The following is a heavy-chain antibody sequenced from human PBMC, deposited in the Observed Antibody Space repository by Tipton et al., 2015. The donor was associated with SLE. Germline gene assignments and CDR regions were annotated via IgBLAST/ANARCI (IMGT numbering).Heavy chain of an antibody. CDR1: GASINSGTYY. J-gene: IGHJ4*02. CDR3: ARERYCSGASCYAPDY. D-gene: IGHD2-2*01. Sequence: TLSLTCTVSGASINSGTYYWNWIRHPAGKGLEWIGRIYTSGATNYSPSFESRVTISLDTSKNQFSLKLKSVTAADSAVYYCARERYCSGASCYAPDYWGQGTLVTVSS. V-gene: IGHV4-61*02. CDR2: IYTSGAT.